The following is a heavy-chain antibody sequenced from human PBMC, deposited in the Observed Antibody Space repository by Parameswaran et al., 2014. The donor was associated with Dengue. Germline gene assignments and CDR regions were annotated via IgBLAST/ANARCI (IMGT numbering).Heavy chain of an antibody. J-gene: IGHJ6*02. CDR3: ARTVTTFGMDV. CDR2: TSYDGGNK. Sequence: VRQAPGKGLEWVAVTSYDGGNKYYADSVKGRFTISRDNSKNTLYLQMNSLRAEDTAVYYCARTVTTFGMDVWGQGTTVTVSS. V-gene: IGHV3-30-3*01. D-gene: IGHD4-17*01.